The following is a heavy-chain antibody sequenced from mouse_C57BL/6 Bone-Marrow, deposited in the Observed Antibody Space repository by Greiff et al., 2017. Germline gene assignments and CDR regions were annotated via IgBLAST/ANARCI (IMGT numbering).Heavy chain of an antibody. Sequence: QVQLQQSGAELARPGASVKLSCKASGYTFTSYGISWVKQRTGQGLEWIGEIYPRSGNTYYNEKFKGKATLTADKSSSTAYMELRSLTSEDSAVYFCARRGYGSSPYYLDYWGQGTTLTVSS. CDR2: IYPRSGNT. V-gene: IGHV1-81*01. CDR3: ARRGYGSSPYYLDY. D-gene: IGHD1-1*01. J-gene: IGHJ2*01. CDR1: GYTFTSYG.